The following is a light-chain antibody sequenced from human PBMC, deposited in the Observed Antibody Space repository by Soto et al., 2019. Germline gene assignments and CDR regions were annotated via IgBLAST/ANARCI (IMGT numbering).Light chain of an antibody. CDR1: SSNIGAGYD. CDR2: GNS. CDR3: QSYDNSLSGSGV. J-gene: IGLJ1*01. Sequence: QSVLAQPPSVSGAPGQRVTISCTGSSSNIGAGYDVHWYQHVPGTAPRLLIFGNSNRSSGVPDRFSGSKSGPSAFLAITGLQAEDEADYYCQSYDNSLSGSGVFGTGTKGTVL. V-gene: IGLV1-40*01.